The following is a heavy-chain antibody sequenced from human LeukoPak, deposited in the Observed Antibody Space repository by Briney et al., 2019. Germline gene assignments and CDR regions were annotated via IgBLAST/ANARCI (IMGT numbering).Heavy chain of an antibody. CDR3: ATSRFLEWLYLLDY. Sequence: ASVTVSCKASGYTFTGYYVHWVRQAPGQGLEWMGWINSNSGDTKYAQKFQGRVTMTRATSIGLAYMELSRLTSDHPAVYYCATSRFLEWLYLLDYWGQGTLVTVSS. CDR2: INSNSGDT. V-gene: IGHV1-2*02. D-gene: IGHD3-3*01. J-gene: IGHJ4*02. CDR1: GYTFTGYY.